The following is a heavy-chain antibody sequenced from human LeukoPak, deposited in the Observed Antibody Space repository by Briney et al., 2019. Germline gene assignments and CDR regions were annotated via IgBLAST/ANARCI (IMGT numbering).Heavy chain of an antibody. CDR2: IHPSGML. CDR1: GGSFNSVDRY. Sequence: PSGTLSLTCAVSGGSFNSVDRYWNWLRQSPGQGLEWIGSIHPSGMLYNNPSLQSRVTVSRYTSKNQLPLNLNSVTAAATDVYFCSRGLDSRKLGYRGKAIFVTASS. J-gene: IGHJ4*02. V-gene: IGHV4-31*11. CDR3: SRGLDSRKLGY. D-gene: IGHD3-22*01.